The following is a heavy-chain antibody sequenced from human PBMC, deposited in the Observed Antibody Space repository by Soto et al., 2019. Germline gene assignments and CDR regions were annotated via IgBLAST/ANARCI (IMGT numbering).Heavy chain of an antibody. D-gene: IGHD6-13*01. CDR2: IIPILGIA. J-gene: IGHJ5*02. V-gene: IGHV1-69*02. Sequence: QVQLVQSGAEVKKPGSSVKVSCKASGGTFSSYTISWVRQAPGQGLEWMGRIIPILGIANYAQKFQGRVTITADKSTSTAYMELSSLRSEDTAVYYCERGIAAAGGGGLDPWGQGTLVTVSS. CDR1: GGTFSSYT. CDR3: ERGIAAAGGGGLDP.